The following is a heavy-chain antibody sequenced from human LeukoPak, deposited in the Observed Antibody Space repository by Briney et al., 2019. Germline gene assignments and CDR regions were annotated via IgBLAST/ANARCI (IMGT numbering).Heavy chain of an antibody. J-gene: IGHJ4*02. V-gene: IGHV4-4*07. D-gene: IGHD4-17*01. CDR2: INASGRT. CDR3: AREYGDFDY. CDR1: GGSINTYY. Sequence: SETLSLTCTVSGGSINTYYWSWFRQPAGKGLEWIGRINASGRTNYNPSLKSRVTMSIDTSKNQFSLKVNSVTAADTAFYYCAREYGDFDYWGQGTLVTVSS.